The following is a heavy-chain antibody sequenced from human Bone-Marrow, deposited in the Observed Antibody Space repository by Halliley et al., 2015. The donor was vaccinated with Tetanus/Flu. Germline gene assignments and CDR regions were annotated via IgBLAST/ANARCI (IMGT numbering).Heavy chain of an antibody. Sequence: QMQLVQSGAEVKKPGASMKVSCKASGYSFNDYGITWMRQAPGQGPEWMGWISAYNGNTKYSERIQGRLIMTTDTSTSTAYMELRSLRSDDTAVYYCARGQAGGTFGASDYWGQGTLVTVSS. CDR2: ISAYNGNT. J-gene: IGHJ4*02. CDR3: ARGQAGGTFGASDY. CDR1: GYSFNDYG. V-gene: IGHV1-18*01. D-gene: IGHD3-16*01.